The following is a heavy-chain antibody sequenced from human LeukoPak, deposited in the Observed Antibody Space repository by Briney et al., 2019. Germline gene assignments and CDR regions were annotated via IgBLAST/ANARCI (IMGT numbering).Heavy chain of an antibody. CDR3: ARGYSSSWYHAFDI. D-gene: IGHD6-13*01. Sequence: SETLSLTCTVSGGSISSYYWSWIRQPAGKGLEWIGRIYTSGSTNYNPSLKSRVTISVDTSKNQFSLKLSSVTAADTAVYYCARGYSSSWYHAFDIWGQGTMVTVSS. J-gene: IGHJ3*02. CDR1: GGSISSYY. V-gene: IGHV4-4*07. CDR2: IYTSGST.